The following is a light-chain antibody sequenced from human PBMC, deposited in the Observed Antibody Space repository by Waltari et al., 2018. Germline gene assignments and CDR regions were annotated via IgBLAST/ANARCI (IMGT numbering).Light chain of an antibody. Sequence: QLVLTQSPSASASLGASVRLTCSLSSGHSTYSIARHQKRPDRGPRYLMRLNSDGSHSKGDGIPDRFSGSTSGADHYLTISSLQSEDKADYYCQTWGTGIQVFGGGTKLTVL. CDR2: LNSDGSH. J-gene: IGLJ3*02. V-gene: IGLV4-69*01. CDR3: QTWGTGIQV. CDR1: SGHSTYS.